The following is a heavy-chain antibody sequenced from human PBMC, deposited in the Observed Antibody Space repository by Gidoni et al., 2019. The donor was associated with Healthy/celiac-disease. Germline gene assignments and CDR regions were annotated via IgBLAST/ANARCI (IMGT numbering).Heavy chain of an antibody. CDR3: AREWYYYDSSGYYPGQVDY. D-gene: IGHD3-22*01. CDR2: ISSSSSYT. CDR1: GFTFSDYY. Sequence: QVQLVGSGGGLVKPGGSLRLSCAASGFTFSDYYMSWIRQAPGKGLEWVSYISSSSSYTNYADSVKGRFTISRDNAKNSLYLQMNSLRAEDTAVYYCAREWYYYDSSGYYPGQVDYWGQGTLVTVSS. V-gene: IGHV3-11*06. J-gene: IGHJ4*02.